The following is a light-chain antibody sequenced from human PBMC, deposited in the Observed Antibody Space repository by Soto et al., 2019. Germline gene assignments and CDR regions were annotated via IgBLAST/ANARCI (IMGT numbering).Light chain of an antibody. CDR1: QSISSN. CDR3: QQYNNWPPDT. CDR2: GAS. J-gene: IGKJ3*01. V-gene: IGKV3-15*01. Sequence: EIVMTQSPATLSVSPGERATLSCRASQSISSNLAWYQQKPGQAPRLLIYGASTRATGIPARFSGSGSGTDFTLPISSLQSEDFAVYYCQQYNNWPPDTFGPGTKVDIK.